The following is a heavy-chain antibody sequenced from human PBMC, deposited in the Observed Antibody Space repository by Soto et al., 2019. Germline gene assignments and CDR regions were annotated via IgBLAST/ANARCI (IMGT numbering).Heavy chain of an antibody. CDR1: GYSFTSYA. CDR3: AREQQLRGFDP. Sequence: QVQLVQSGAEVKKPGASVKVSCKASGYSFTSYAINWVRHATGQGLEWMGWMNPNSGNTGYAQKFQGRVTMTRNTSISTADMELSSLRSEDTAVYYCAREQQLRGFDPWGQGTQVTVSS. D-gene: IGHD6-13*01. CDR2: MNPNSGNT. V-gene: IGHV1-8*01. J-gene: IGHJ5*02.